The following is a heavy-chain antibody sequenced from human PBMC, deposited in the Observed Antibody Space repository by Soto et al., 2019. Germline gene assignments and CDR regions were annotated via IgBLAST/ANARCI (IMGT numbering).Heavy chain of an antibody. CDR3: ATVFRSSNFNY. CDR2: ITSSSSTI. J-gene: IGHJ4*02. V-gene: IGHV3-11*01. CDR1: GLSFSDYY. D-gene: IGHD3-10*02. Sequence: QVELVESGGGLVKPGGSLRLSCAASGLSFSDYYMSWIRQAPGKGLEWIAYITSSSSTIYYADSVKGRFTISRNDAKNSLYLQVDSLRAEDTAVYYCATVFRSSNFNYWGQGTLVTVSS.